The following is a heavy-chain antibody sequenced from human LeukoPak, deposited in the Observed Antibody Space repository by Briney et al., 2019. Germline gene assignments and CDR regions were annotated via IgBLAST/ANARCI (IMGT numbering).Heavy chain of an antibody. Sequence: PGGSLRLSCAASGFTFSSYSMNWVRQAPGKGLEWVSSISSSSSYIYYADSVKGRFTISRDNAKNSLYLQMNSLRAEDTAVYYCATIRTLYSNWFDPWGQGTLVTVSS. J-gene: IGHJ5*02. D-gene: IGHD2-8*01. CDR2: ISSSSSYI. V-gene: IGHV3-21*01. CDR1: GFTFSSYS. CDR3: ATIRTLYSNWFDP.